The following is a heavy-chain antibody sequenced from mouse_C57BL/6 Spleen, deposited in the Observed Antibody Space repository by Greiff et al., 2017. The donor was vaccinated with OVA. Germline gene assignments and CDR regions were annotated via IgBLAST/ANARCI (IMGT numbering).Heavy chain of an antibody. V-gene: IGHV7-3*01. CDR3: ARYPSDRYFDV. CDR1: GFTFTDYY. Sequence: EVKLVESGGGLVQPGGSLSLSCAASGFTFTDYYMSWVRQPPGQALEWLGFIRNKANGYTTEYSASVKVRLTISRDNSQIILYLQMNALGAEDSATYYCARYPSDRYFDVWGTGTTVTVSS. J-gene: IGHJ1*03. CDR2: IRNKANGYTT. D-gene: IGHD3-1*01.